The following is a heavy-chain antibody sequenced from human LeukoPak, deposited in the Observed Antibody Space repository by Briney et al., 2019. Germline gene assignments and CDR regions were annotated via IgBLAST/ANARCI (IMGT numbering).Heavy chain of an antibody. J-gene: IGHJ4*02. V-gene: IGHV3-64D*06. CDR3: VRGTGY. Sequence: PGGSLRLSCSVSGFTFSTYVMHWVRQAPGKGLEYVSAISSNGDNTYYADSVKGRFTISRDNSKNTLYLQMSSLRPDDTAVYFCVRGTGYWGRGTLVTVSS. CDR1: GFTFSTYV. CDR2: ISSNGDNT.